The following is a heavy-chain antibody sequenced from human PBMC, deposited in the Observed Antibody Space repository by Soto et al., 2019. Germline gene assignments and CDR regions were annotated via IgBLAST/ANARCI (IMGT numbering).Heavy chain of an antibody. CDR3: ATLWFGEALHERGFDY. Sequence: QVQLVESGGGVVQPGRSLRLSCAASGFTFSSYGMHWVRQAPGKGLEWVAVISYDGSNKYYADSVKGRFTISRDNSKNTLYLQMNSLRAEDTAVYYCATLWFGEALHERGFDYWGQGTLVTVSS. J-gene: IGHJ4*02. V-gene: IGHV3-30*03. CDR2: ISYDGSNK. CDR1: GFTFSSYG. D-gene: IGHD3-10*01.